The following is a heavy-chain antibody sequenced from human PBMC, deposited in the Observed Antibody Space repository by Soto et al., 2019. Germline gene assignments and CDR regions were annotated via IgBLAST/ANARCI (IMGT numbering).Heavy chain of an antibody. Sequence: ASVKVPCKASGYTFTAYTIHWVRQAPGESLELMGWINAANGDTKYSEKFQGRVNITRDTSASNAYMDLSSLSSKDTAVYFCARVSFESSGFANYWGQGTLVTVSS. CDR1: GYTFTAYT. CDR3: ARVSFESSGFANY. CDR2: INAANGDT. J-gene: IGHJ4*02. V-gene: IGHV1-3*01. D-gene: IGHD3-22*01.